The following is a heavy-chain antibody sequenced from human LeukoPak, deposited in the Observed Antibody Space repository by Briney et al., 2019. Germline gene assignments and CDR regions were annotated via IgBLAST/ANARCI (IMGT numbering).Heavy chain of an antibody. D-gene: IGHD6-13*01. CDR1: GFTFSNYA. J-gene: IGHJ4*02. CDR2: ISDRGDKR. Sequence: GGSLRLSCAVSGFTFSNYAMTWVRQAPGKGLEWVSAISDRGDKRYYADSVKGRFTISRDNSESTVYLQMSSLRAEDTAIYYCAKDCSCDYWGQGTLVTVSS. V-gene: IGHV3-23*01. CDR3: AKDCSCDY.